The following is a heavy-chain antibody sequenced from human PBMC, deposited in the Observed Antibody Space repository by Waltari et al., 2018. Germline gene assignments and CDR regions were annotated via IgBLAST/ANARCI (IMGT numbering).Heavy chain of an antibody. V-gene: IGHV4-30-4*08. CDR1: GVSISSGADH. Sequence: QVQLQESGPGLVKPSQTLSLTCTVSGVSISSGADHWNWIRRPPGKGLDWIGYVYYSGRTYYNPSLKSRLTISVDTSKNQFYLHLNSVTAADTAVYYCARADYYYDKNWFDPWGQGTPVTVSS. CDR3: ARADYYYDKNWFDP. J-gene: IGHJ5*02. D-gene: IGHD3-22*01. CDR2: VYYSGRT.